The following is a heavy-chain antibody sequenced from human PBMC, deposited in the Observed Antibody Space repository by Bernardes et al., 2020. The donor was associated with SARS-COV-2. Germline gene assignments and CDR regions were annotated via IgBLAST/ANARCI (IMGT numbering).Heavy chain of an antibody. D-gene: IGHD6-19*01. CDR1: GFTFSSYA. CDR2: ISGSGGST. CDR3: AKDPSVAGTSRYFQH. Sequence: GSLRLSCAASGFTFSSYAMSWVRQAPGKGLEWVSAISGSGGSTYYADSVKGRFTISRDNSKNTLYLQMNSLRAEDTAVYYCAKDPSVAGTSRYFQHWGQGTLVTVSS. J-gene: IGHJ1*01. V-gene: IGHV3-23*01.